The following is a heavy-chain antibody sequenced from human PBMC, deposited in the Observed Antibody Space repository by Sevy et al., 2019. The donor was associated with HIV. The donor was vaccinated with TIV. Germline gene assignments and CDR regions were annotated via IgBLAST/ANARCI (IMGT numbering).Heavy chain of an antibody. Sequence: ASVKVSCKASGGTFSSYAISWVRQAPGQGLEWMGGIIPIFGTANYAQKFQGRVTITADESTSTAYMELSSLRSEDTAVYYCAMGIVVVPAARVYLDYWGQGTLVTVSS. D-gene: IGHD2-2*01. CDR3: AMGIVVVPAARVYLDY. J-gene: IGHJ4*02. CDR1: GGTFSSYA. V-gene: IGHV1-69*13. CDR2: IIPIFGTA.